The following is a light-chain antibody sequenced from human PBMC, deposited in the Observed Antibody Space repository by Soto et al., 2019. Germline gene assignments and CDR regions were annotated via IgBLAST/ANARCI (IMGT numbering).Light chain of an antibody. Sequence: QSALTQPPSASGSPGQSVTISCTGTSSDVGGYNYVSWYQQHPGKAPKLRIYEVSKLPSGVPDRLAGSKSVNTASLTVSGLQTEDGAHYNCSSHAGSNNCARVFGGGTKLAVL. CDR2: EVS. V-gene: IGLV2-8*01. CDR3: SSHAGSNNCARV. CDR1: SSDVGGYNY. J-gene: IGLJ2*01.